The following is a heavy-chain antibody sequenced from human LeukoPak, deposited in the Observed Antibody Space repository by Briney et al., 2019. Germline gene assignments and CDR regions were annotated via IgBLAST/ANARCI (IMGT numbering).Heavy chain of an antibody. Sequence: GGSLRLSCAASGFTVSSNYMSWVRQAPGKGLEWVSVIYSGGSTYYADSVKGRFTISRDNSKNTLYLQMNSLRAEDTAVYYCARDGGYSHGSYNWFDPWGQGTLVTVSS. CDR3: ARDGGYSHGSYNWFDP. CDR2: IYSGGST. CDR1: GFTVSSNY. V-gene: IGHV3-66*01. J-gene: IGHJ5*02. D-gene: IGHD5-18*01.